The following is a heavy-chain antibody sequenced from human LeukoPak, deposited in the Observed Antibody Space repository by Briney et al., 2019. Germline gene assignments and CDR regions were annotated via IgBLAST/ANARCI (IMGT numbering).Heavy chain of an antibody. J-gene: IGHJ6*03. Sequence: SETLSLTCTVSGGSISSGSFHWSWIRQPAGKGLEWIGRIYTSGSTNYNPSLKSRVTISVDTSKNQFSLKLSSVTAADTAVYYCARDSFLPHYMDVWGKGTTVTVSS. CDR3: ARDSFLPHYMDV. CDR1: GGSISSGSFH. CDR2: IYTSGST. D-gene: IGHD2/OR15-2a*01. V-gene: IGHV4-61*02.